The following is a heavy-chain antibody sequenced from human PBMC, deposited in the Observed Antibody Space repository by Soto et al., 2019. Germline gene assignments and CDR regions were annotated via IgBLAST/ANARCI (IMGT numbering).Heavy chain of an antibody. D-gene: IGHD6-6*01. Sequence: QVQLQESGPGLVKPSQTLSLTCTVSGGSISSGGYYWSRIRQHPGKGLEWIGYIYYSGSTYYNPSLKSRVTISVDTSKNQFSLKLSSVTAADTAVYYCASSAGHSSSPGYYFDYWGQGTLVTVSS. CDR2: IYYSGST. V-gene: IGHV4-31*03. J-gene: IGHJ4*02. CDR1: GGSISSGGYY. CDR3: ASSAGHSSSPGYYFDY.